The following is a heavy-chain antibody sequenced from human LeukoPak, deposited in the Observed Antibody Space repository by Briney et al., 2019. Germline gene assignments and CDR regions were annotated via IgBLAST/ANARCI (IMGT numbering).Heavy chain of an antibody. J-gene: IGHJ4*02. CDR2: IYWGDDK. CDR1: GFSLSTSGEG. V-gene: IGHV2-5*02. Sequence: KESGPTLVKPTQTLTLTCTFSGFSLSTSGEGVGWIRQPPGKALEWLALIYWGDDKRYSPSLKSRLTITRDTSKNQVVLTMTNMDPVDTATYFCAHSHTSSPNDYWGQGTLVTVSS. CDR3: AHSHTSSPNDY. D-gene: IGHD6-13*01.